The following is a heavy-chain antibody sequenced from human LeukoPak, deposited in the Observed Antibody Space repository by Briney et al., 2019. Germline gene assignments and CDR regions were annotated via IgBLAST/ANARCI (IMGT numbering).Heavy chain of an antibody. CDR1: GFTFSSYA. V-gene: IGHV3-23*01. J-gene: IGHJ4*02. CDR2: ISDSGART. CDR3: ASDYFLDY. Sequence: GGSLRLSCAASGFTFSSYAMIWVRQAPGKGLEWVSTISDSGARTNYADSAKGRFTISRDNSMNTLYLQMNSLRADDTAVYYCASDYFLDYWGQGTLVTVSS. D-gene: IGHD6-25*01.